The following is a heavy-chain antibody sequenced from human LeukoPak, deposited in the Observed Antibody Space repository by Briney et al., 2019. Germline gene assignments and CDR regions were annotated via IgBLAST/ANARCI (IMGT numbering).Heavy chain of an antibody. CDR3: ARVGYCTNGVCSNWFDP. V-gene: IGHV4-59*01. CDR1: GVSISNYY. CDR2: IYYSGST. Sequence: SETLSLTCTVSGVSISNYYWSWIRQPPGKGLEWIGYIYYSGSTNYNPSLKSRVTISVDRTKNHFSLKLSSVTAADTAVYYCARVGYCTNGVCSNWFDPWGQGTLVTVSS. J-gene: IGHJ5*02. D-gene: IGHD2-8*01.